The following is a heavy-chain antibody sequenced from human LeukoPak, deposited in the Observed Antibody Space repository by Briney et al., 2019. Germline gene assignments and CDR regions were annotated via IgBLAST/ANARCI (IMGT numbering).Heavy chain of an antibody. CDR1: GYCFTSHW. CDR3: SRRLLYGGDY. V-gene: IGHV5-51*01. CDR2: IYAGDSDS. J-gene: IGHJ4*02. Sequence: GESLQISSKASGYCFTSHWIACVRHMPGKDLEWMGMIYAGDSDSRYSTSFQGQVTISADTPISSDYLQWRSLTAPDSAVYYCSRRLLYGGDYWGQGTLVTVSS. D-gene: IGHD3-10*01.